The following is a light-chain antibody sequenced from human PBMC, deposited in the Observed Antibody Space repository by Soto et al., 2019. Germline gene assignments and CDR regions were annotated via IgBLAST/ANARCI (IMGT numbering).Light chain of an antibody. CDR3: QYWDDYSWT. Sequence: DIQMTQSPSTLSASVGDRVTITCRASQSITDWLAWYQQKPGKAPKFLIYKASNLEGGVPSRFSGSGSGTEFTLTNSSVHPDDFATYYCQYWDDYSWTFGQGTKVEIK. V-gene: IGKV1-5*03. CDR2: KAS. CDR1: QSITDW. J-gene: IGKJ1*01.